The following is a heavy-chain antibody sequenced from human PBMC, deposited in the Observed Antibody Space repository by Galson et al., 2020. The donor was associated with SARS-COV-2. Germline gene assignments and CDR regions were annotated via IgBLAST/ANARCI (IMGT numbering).Heavy chain of an antibody. D-gene: IGHD2-2*01. CDR3: ATGPGYCSSTSCRWFDP. J-gene: IGHJ5*02. CDR1: GYTLTELS. CDR2: FDPKDGET. V-gene: IGHV1-24*01. Sequence: ASVKVSCKVSGYTLTELSMHWVRQAPGKGLEWMGGFDPKDGETIYAQKFQGRVTMTEDTSTDTAYMELSSLRSEDTAVYYCATGPGYCSSTSCRWFDPWGQGTLVTVSS.